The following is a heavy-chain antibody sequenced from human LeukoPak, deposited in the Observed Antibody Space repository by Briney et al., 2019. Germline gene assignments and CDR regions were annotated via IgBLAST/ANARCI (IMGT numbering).Heavy chain of an antibody. D-gene: IGHD1-1*01. Sequence: ASETLSLTCTVSGDSISSGSYYWSWIRQPAGKGLEWIGRIYTSGSTKYNPSLKSRVTISLDTSKNQFSLKVSSVTAADTAMYYCATTRWTSERGGFDYWGQGTLVTVSS. J-gene: IGHJ4*02. CDR3: ATTRWTSERGGFDY. CDR1: GDSISSGSYY. V-gene: IGHV4-61*02. CDR2: IYTSGST.